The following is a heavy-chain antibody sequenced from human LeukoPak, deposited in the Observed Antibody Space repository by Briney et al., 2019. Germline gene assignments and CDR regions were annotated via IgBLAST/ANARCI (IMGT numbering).Heavy chain of an antibody. CDR2: INPNSGGT. CDR1: GYTFTGYY. CDR3: ARGRITGTFSYYYYMDV. Sequence: GASVKVSCKASGYTFTGYYMHWVRQAPGQGLEWMGWINPNSGGTNYAQKFQGRVTMTRDTSISTAYMELSRLRSDDTAVYYCARGRITGTFSYYYYMDVWGKGTTVTVSS. D-gene: IGHD1-7*01. V-gene: IGHV1-2*02. J-gene: IGHJ6*03.